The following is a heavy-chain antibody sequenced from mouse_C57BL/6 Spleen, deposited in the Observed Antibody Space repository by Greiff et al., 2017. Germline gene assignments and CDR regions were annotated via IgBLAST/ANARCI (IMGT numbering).Heavy chain of an antibody. CDR3: ARSDYDYDGSYWYFDV. CDR1: GYTFTSYW. D-gene: IGHD2-4*01. CDR2: INPSNGGT. J-gene: IGHJ1*03. Sequence: QVQLQQPGTELVKPGASVKLSCKASGYTFTSYWMHWVKQRPGQGLEWIGNINPSNGGTNYNEKFKSKATLTVDKSSSTAYMQLSSLTSEDAAVYYCARSDYDYDGSYWYFDVRGTGTTVTVSS. V-gene: IGHV1-53*01.